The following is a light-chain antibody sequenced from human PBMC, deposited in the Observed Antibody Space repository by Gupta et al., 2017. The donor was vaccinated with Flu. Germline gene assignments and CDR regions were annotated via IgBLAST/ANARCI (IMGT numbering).Light chain of an antibody. CDR1: NIGSKA. CDR2: DDS. J-gene: IGLJ2*01. V-gene: IGLV3-21*02. CDR3: QVWDSRSDHVV. Sequence: GGNNIGSKAVHWYQQKAGQAPVLIVNDDSDRPSGIPERFSGSNSGNTATLTITRVEAGDEADYYCQVWDSRSDHVVFGGGTKLTVL.